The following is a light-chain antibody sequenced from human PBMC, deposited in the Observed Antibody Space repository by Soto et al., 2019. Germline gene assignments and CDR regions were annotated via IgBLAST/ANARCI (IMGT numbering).Light chain of an antibody. CDR1: STDVGSYNL. CDR2: EGS. V-gene: IGLV2-23*01. CDR3: CSYAGNNTRI. J-gene: IGLJ2*01. Sequence: QSALTQPASVSGSPGQSITVSCTGTSTDVGSYNLVSWYQQYPGKAPKLVIYEGSKRPSGGSNRFSGSKSGNTASLTISGLQAEDEADYFCCSYAGNNTRIFGGGTKLTVL.